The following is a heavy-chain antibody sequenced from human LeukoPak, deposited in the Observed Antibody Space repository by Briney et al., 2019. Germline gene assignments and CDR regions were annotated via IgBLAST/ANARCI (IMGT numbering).Heavy chain of an antibody. CDR3: ATQKDYYDSSGYYWYFDL. D-gene: IGHD3-22*01. J-gene: IGHJ2*01. CDR1: GGSISSYY. Sequence: SETLSLTCTVSGGSISSYYWSWIRQPPGKGLGWIGYIYYSGSTNYNPSLKSRVTISVDTSKNQFSLKLSSVTAADTAVYYCATQKDYYDSSGYYWYFDLWGRGTLVTVSS. V-gene: IGHV4-59*08. CDR2: IYYSGST.